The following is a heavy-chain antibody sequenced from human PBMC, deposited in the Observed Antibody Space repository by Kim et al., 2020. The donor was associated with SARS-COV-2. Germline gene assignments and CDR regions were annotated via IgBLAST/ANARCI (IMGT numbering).Heavy chain of an antibody. CDR1: GGSFSNYA. V-gene: IGHV1-69*04. CDR3: ARDNYHDKSGRNYYFDY. J-gene: IGHJ4*02. CDR2: VIPIIGTA. D-gene: IGHD3-22*01. Sequence: SVKVSCKTSGGSFSNYAFSWVRQAPGQGLEWMGRVIPIIGTALYAQKFEGRVTMTADTATTTMYMELSSLRSEDTAVYYCARDNYHDKSGRNYYFDYWGQGTQVTVSS.